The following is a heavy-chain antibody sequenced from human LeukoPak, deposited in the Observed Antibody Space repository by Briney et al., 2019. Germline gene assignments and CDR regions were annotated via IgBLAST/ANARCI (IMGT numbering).Heavy chain of an antibody. CDR1: GFTFSDYY. V-gene: IGHV3-11*04. D-gene: IGHD3-9*01. CDR3: ARGVYYDILTGYYNWDYFDY. Sequence: PGGSLRLSCAASGFTFSDYYMSWIRQAPGKGLEWVSYISSSGSTIYYADSVKGRFTISRDNAKNSLYLQMNSLRAEDTAAYYCARGVYYDILTGYYNWDYFDYWGQGTLVTVSS. J-gene: IGHJ4*02. CDR2: ISSSGSTI.